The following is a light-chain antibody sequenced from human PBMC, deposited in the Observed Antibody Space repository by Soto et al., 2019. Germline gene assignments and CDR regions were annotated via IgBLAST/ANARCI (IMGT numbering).Light chain of an antibody. CDR1: QSINTY. Sequence: DIQLTQSPSSLSASVGDRVTITCRASQSINTYLNWYQQKPGKAPNLLIYGAPSLQSGVPSRFSGSGSRTDFTLTISSLQPEDFATYYCQQSYISPLTFGGGTKVDIK. CDR3: QQSYISPLT. V-gene: IGKV1-39*01. CDR2: GAP. J-gene: IGKJ4*01.